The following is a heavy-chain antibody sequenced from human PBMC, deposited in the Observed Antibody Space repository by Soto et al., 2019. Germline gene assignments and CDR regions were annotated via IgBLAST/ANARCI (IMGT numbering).Heavy chain of an antibody. CDR2: IKEDGSER. V-gene: IGHV3-7*01. D-gene: IGHD2-15*01. CDR1: GFTFNTYR. Sequence: EVQLVESGGGLVQPGGSLRLSCAASGFTFNTYRMTWVRQAPGKGLEWVANIKEDGSERFYEDSVKGRFTISRDNAKNSLFLQINRLRVEDTAVYYCAREEPALYCHGASCSIPRFAYWGQGTLVTVSS. CDR3: AREEPALYCHGASCSIPRFAY. J-gene: IGHJ4*02.